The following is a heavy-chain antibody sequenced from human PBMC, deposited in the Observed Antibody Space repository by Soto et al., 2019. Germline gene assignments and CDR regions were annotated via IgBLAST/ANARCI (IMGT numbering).Heavy chain of an antibody. J-gene: IGHJ4*02. CDR1: GFTFSSYG. CDR3: ARGYCSSTSCQYYFDY. Sequence: GGSLRLSCAASGFTFSSYGMHWVRQAPGKGLEWVAVIWYDGSNKYYADSVKGRFTISRDNSKNTLYLQMNSLRAEDTAVYYCARGYCSSTSCQYYFDYWGQGTLVTVSS. V-gene: IGHV3-33*01. CDR2: IWYDGSNK. D-gene: IGHD2-2*01.